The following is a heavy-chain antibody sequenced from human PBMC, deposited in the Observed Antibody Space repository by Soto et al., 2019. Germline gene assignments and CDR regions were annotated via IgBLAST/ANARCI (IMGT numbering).Heavy chain of an antibody. CDR2: IYSGGGT. CDR3: ARVGSSGWYLD. CDR1: GFTVSGNY. D-gene: IGHD6-19*01. V-gene: IGHV3-53*01. J-gene: IGHJ4*02. Sequence: GGSLRLSCAASGFTVSGNYMSWVRQAPGKGLEWVSVIYSGGGTYYADSVKGRFTMSRDNSRNTLFLQMNSLRAEDTAVYYCARVGSSGWYLDWGQGALVTVSS.